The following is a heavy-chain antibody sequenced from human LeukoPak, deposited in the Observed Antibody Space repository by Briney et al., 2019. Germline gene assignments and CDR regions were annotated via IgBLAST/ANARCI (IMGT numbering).Heavy chain of an antibody. D-gene: IGHD3-3*01. CDR3: ARAYYDFWSGYYKGAGY. CDR2: INPNSGGT. V-gene: IGHV1-18*01. Sequence: ASVKVSCKTSGYTFAHYGITWVRQAPGQGLEWMGWINPNSGGTNYAQKFQGRVTMTRDMSTSTVYMELSSLRSEDTAVYYCARAYYDFWSGYYKGAGYWGQGTLVTVSS. J-gene: IGHJ4*02. CDR1: GYTFAHYG.